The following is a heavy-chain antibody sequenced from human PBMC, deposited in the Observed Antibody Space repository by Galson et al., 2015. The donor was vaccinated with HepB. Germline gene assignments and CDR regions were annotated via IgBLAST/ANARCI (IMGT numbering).Heavy chain of an antibody. CDR2: ISSGGHYI. J-gene: IGHJ4*02. V-gene: IGHV3-21*01. CDR3: ASNRGDFWSGYYSRFDY. D-gene: IGHD3-3*01. Sequence: SLRLSCAASGFTFGSFTMNWVRQAPGKGLEWVSSISSGGHYINYADSVKGRFTISRDNARNSLYLQMNSLRAEDTAVYYCASNRGDFWSGYYSRFDYWGQGTLVIVSS. CDR1: GFTFGSFT.